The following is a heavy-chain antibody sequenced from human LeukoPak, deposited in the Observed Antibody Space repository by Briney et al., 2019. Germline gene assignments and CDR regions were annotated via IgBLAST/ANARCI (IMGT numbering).Heavy chain of an antibody. CDR1: GFTLSTYG. CDR3: SKSRDGYNHGLH. J-gene: IGHJ4*02. Sequence: GGSLRLSCAASGFTLSTYGMHWVRQAPGKGLKWVAVILYDGTVGYHTDSVKGRFTISRDNSKNTLYLQMNSLTVEDTAVYYCSKSRDGYNHGLHWGQGTLVTVSS. D-gene: IGHD5-24*01. V-gene: IGHV3-33*06. CDR2: ILYDGTVG.